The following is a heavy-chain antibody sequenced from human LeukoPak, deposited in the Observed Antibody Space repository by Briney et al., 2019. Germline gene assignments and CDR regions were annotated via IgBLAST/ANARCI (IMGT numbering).Heavy chain of an antibody. CDR2: ISAYNGNT. V-gene: IGHV1-18*01. D-gene: IGHD3-3*01. CDR1: GYTFTSYG. CDR3: ASSTDGDYDFWSGYFV. J-gene: IGHJ4*02. Sequence: ASVKVSCKASGYTFTSYGISWVRQAPGQGLEWMGWISAYNGNTNYAQKLQGRVTMTTDTSTSTAYMEPRSLRSDDTAVYYCASSTDGDYDFWSGYFVWGQGTLVTVSS.